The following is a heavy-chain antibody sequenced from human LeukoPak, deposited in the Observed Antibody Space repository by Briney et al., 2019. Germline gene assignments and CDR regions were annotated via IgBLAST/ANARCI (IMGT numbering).Heavy chain of an antibody. J-gene: IGHJ4*02. V-gene: IGHV3-7*01. CDR3: ARDWTARAAADTVDY. Sequence: GGSLRLSCAASGFTFSSYAMSWVRQAPGKGLEWVANIKQDGSEKYYVDSVKGRFTISRDNAKNSLYLQMNSLRAEDTAVYYCARDWTARAAADTVDYWGQGTLVTVSS. CDR2: IKQDGSEK. D-gene: IGHD6-13*01. CDR1: GFTFSSYA.